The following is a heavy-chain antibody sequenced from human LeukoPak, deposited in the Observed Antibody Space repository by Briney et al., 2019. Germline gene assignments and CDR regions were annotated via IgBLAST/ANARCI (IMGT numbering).Heavy chain of an antibody. CDR1: GFTFSSCA. J-gene: IGHJ4*02. D-gene: IGHD3-22*01. CDR2: ISGTGVTT. Sequence: HPGGSLRLSCAASGFTFSSCALTWVRQAPGKGLEWVSTISGTGVTTFHADSVRGRFTISRDNSKNTLYLQMSSLRAEDTAVYYCATHYDTSGYYYCDFWGQGTLVTVSS. V-gene: IGHV3-23*01. CDR3: ATHYDTSGYYYCDF.